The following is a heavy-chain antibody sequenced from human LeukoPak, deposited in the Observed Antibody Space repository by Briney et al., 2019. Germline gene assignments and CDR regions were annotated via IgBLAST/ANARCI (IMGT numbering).Heavy chain of an antibody. J-gene: IGHJ4*02. CDR2: MNPNSGTT. CDR1: GYTFTSYD. V-gene: IGHV1-8*03. Sequence: ASVKVSCKASGYTFTSYDFNWVRQATGQGLEWMGWMNPNSGTTGYAQEFQGRVTITRNTFISTAYMELSSLRSEDTAVYHCARGRKYSSSSGFDYWGQGTLVTVSS. CDR3: ARGRKYSSSSGFDY. D-gene: IGHD6-6*01.